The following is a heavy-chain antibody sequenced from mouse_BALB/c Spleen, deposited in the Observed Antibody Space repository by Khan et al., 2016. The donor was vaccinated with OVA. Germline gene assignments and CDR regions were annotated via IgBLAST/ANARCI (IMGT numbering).Heavy chain of an antibody. V-gene: IGHV1-37*01. CDR3: VRSASYGDYVEAWFAY. J-gene: IGHJ3*01. Sequence: VQLQQSGPELVKPGASMKMSCKASGYSFTGYTMNWVKQSHVKNLEWIGLINPYNGGTASNQKFRGKATLTVDKSSNTAYMELLSLTSEDSAVYYCVRSASYGDYVEAWFAYWGQGTLVTVSA. CDR2: INPYNGGT. CDR1: GYSFTGYT. D-gene: IGHD2-13*01.